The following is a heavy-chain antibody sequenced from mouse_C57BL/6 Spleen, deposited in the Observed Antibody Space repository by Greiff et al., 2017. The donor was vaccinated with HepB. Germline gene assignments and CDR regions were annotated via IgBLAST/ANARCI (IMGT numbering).Heavy chain of an antibody. CDR1: GYTFTSYG. D-gene: IGHD2-3*01. Sequence: QVQLKESGAELARPGASVKLSCKASGYTFTSYGISWVKQRTGQGLEWIGEIYPRSGNTYYNEKFKGKATLTADKSSSTAYMELRSLTSEDSAVYFCARREYDDAMDYWGQGTSVTVSS. J-gene: IGHJ4*01. V-gene: IGHV1-81*01. CDR3: ARREYDDAMDY. CDR2: IYPRSGNT.